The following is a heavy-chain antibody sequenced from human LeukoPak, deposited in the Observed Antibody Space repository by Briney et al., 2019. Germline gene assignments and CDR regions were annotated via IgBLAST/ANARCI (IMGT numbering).Heavy chain of an antibody. CDR1: GFTFSSYS. CDR3: ARVGLLWFGEPTNYFDY. CDR2: ISYDGSNK. Sequence: GGSLRLSCAASGFTFSSYSMNWVRQAPGKGLEWVAVISYDGSNKYYADSVKGRFTISRDNSKNTLYLEMNSLRAEDTAVYYCARVGLLWFGEPTNYFDYWGQGTLVTVSS. D-gene: IGHD3-10*01. J-gene: IGHJ4*02. V-gene: IGHV3-30*03.